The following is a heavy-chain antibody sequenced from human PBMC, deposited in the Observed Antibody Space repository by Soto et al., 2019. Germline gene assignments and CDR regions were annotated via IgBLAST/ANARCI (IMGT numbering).Heavy chain of an antibody. CDR2: IYYSGST. Sequence: QVQLQESGPGLVKPSETLSLTCTASGGSISSYYWSWIRQPPGKGLEWIGYIYYSGSTNYNPSLKSRVTISVDTSKNQFSLKLSSMTAADTDGYYCARHNYGSGSTYFDYWGQGTLVTVSS. CDR3: ARHNYGSGSTYFDY. D-gene: IGHD3-10*01. V-gene: IGHV4-59*08. CDR1: GGSISSYY. J-gene: IGHJ4*02.